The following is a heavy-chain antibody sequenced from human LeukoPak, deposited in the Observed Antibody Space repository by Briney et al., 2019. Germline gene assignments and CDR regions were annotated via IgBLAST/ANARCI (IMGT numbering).Heavy chain of an antibody. CDR1: GGIFSSHA. Sequence: LVKVSYKASGGIFSSHAISWVRQAPGEGLEWMGGIIPIFGTANYAQKFQGRVTITADESTSTAYMELSSLRSEDTAVYHCARRSGPSYYYMDVWGKGTTVTVSS. CDR3: ARRSGPSYYYMDV. CDR2: IIPIFGTA. J-gene: IGHJ6*03. V-gene: IGHV1-69*13. D-gene: IGHD3-3*01.